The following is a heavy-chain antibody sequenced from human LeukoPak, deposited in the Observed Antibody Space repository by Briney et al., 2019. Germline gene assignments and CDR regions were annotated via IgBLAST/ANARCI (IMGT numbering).Heavy chain of an antibody. V-gene: IGHV3-30*02. CDR2: IRYDGSEK. Sequence: PGGSLTLSCAAPGFTFSSFGMHWVRQAPGKGLEWVAFIRYDGSEKYYANSVEGRCTISRDHSKNAAYLQMNSLRAGDTAVYYCAQDPWDCSGRSCPMYYYYMDVWGKGTTVTVSS. J-gene: IGHJ6*03. D-gene: IGHD2-15*01. CDR1: GFTFSSFG. CDR3: AQDPWDCSGRSCPMYYYYMDV.